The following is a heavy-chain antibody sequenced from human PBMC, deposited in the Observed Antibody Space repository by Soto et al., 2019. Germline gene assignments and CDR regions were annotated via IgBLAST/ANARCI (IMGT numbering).Heavy chain of an antibody. D-gene: IGHD4-17*01. CDR3: AKGLAGYGVNSAFGY. V-gene: IGHV3-23*01. Sequence: EVQLLESGGGLVQPGGSLRLSCEAYGFTFSNYAMSWVRQAPGKGLEWVSGISDGGGSTYYADSVEGRFTISRDNSKNTLYLQMNSLRADDTAVYYCAKGLAGYGVNSAFGYWCQGTPVTASS. J-gene: IGHJ4*02. CDR1: GFTFSNYA. CDR2: ISDGGGST.